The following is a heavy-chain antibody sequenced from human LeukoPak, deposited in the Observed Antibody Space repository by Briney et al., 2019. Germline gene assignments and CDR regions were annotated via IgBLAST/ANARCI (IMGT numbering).Heavy chain of an antibody. J-gene: IGHJ4*02. CDR3: ASLAGSSGWFLAPNDY. D-gene: IGHD6-19*01. CDR1: GFTFSSYA. V-gene: IGHV3-30-3*01. CDR2: ISYDGTNN. Sequence: PGRPLRLSCAASGFTFSSYALHWVRQAPGKGLEWVAVISYDGTNNYYADSVKGRFTISRDNSKNMLYLQMNSLRPEDTAVYYCASLAGSSGWFLAPNDYWGQGTLATVSS.